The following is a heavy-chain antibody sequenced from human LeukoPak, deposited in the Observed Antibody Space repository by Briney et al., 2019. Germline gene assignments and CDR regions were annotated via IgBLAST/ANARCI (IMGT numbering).Heavy chain of an antibody. CDR2: ISPYNGDT. V-gene: IGHV1-18*04. Sequence: GASVKVSCKASGYTFTGSYMHWVRQAPGQGLEWMGWISPYNGDTDYAQKLQGRVTMTTDTSTSIAYMDLGSLRSDDTAVYYCARKLYDSSRYGQTYYFDYWGQGTLVTVSS. J-gene: IGHJ4*02. CDR3: ARKLYDSSRYGQTYYFDY. D-gene: IGHD3-22*01. CDR1: GYTFTGSY.